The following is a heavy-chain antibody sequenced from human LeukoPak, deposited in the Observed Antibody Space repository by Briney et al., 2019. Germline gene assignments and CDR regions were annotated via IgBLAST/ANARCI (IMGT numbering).Heavy chain of an antibody. CDR3: ARLFGLQYAYGMDV. D-gene: IGHD4-11*01. CDR2: ISAYNGNT. J-gene: IGHJ6*02. Sequence: ASVTVSCKASGYTFTSYGISWVRQAPGQGLEWMGWISAYNGNTNYAQKLQGRVTMTTDTSTSTAYMELRSLRSDDTAVYYCARLFGLQYAYGMDVWGQGTAVTVSS. V-gene: IGHV1-18*01. CDR1: GYTFTSYG.